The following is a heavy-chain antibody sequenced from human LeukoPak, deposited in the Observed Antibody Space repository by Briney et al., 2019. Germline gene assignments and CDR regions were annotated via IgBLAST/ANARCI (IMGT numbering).Heavy chain of an antibody. CDR3: ARVNDFWSGPFDY. D-gene: IGHD3-3*01. CDR1: GGSVSSGSHY. J-gene: IGHJ4*02. Sequence: PSETLSLTCTVSGGSVSSGSHYWSWIRQPPGKGLEWIGYIYYSGSTNYNPSLKSRVTISVDTSKNQFSLKLSSVTAADTAVYYCARVNDFWSGPFDYWGQGTLVTVSS. V-gene: IGHV4-61*01. CDR2: IYYSGST.